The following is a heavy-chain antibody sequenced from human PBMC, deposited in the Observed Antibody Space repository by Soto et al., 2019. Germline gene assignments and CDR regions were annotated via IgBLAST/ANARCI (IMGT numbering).Heavy chain of an antibody. J-gene: IGHJ2*01. CDR3: VRQYGDGLQNWYFDL. CDR1: GGSISSSTYY. D-gene: IGHD4-17*01. V-gene: IGHV4-39*01. CDR2: IYYSGST. Sequence: QLQLQESGPGLVKPSETLSLTCTVSGGSISSSTYYWGWIRQPPGKGLEWIGTIYYSGSTYYNPSLKSRVTISVDTSKNQFSLKLSSVTAADTAMFYCVRQYGDGLQNWYFDLWGRGTLVTVSS.